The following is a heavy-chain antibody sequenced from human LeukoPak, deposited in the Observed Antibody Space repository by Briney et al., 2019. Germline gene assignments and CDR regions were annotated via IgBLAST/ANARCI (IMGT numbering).Heavy chain of an antibody. CDR3: ARDQESDILTGPSTSGMDV. CDR1: GFTFGDYY. J-gene: IGHJ6*04. V-gene: IGHV3-11*06. CDR2: ISSSSSYT. Sequence: PGGSLRLSCAASGFTFGDYYMSWIRQAPGKGLEWVSYISSSSSYTNYADSVKGRFTISRDNAKNSLYLQMNSLRAEDTAVYYCARDQESDILTGPSTSGMDVWGKGTTVTVSS. D-gene: IGHD3-9*01.